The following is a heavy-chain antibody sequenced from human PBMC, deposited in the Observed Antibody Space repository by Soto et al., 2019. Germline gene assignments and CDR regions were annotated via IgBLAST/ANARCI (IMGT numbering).Heavy chain of an antibody. V-gene: IGHV4-34*01. CDR3: ARGRIAAPRRPNWFAP. Sequence: SETLSLTCAVYGGCFSGYYWSWIRQPPGKGLEWIGEINHSGSTNYNPSLKSRVTISVDTSKNQFSLKLSSVTAADTAVCYCARGRIAAPRRPNWFAPWGQGTQVTVSS. CDR2: INHSGST. D-gene: IGHD6-13*01. J-gene: IGHJ5*02. CDR1: GGCFSGYY.